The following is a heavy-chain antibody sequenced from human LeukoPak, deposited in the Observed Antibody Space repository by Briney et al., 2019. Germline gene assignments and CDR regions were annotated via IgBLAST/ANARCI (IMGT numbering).Heavy chain of an antibody. J-gene: IGHJ5*02. CDR2: INAGNGNT. CDR1: GYTFTSYA. Sequence: ASVKVSCKASGYTFTSYAMHWVRQAPGQRLEWMGWINAGNGNTKYSQKFQGRVTITRDTSASTAYMELSSLRSEDTAVYYCARNVRGVINWFDPWGQGTLVTVSS. CDR3: ARNVRGVINWFDP. V-gene: IGHV1-3*01. D-gene: IGHD3-10*01.